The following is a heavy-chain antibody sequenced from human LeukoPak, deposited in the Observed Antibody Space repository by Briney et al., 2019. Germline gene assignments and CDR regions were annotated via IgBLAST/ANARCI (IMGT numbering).Heavy chain of an antibody. CDR3: ARGGITMVRGVNYGWFDP. CDR2: MNPNSGNT. V-gene: IGHV1-8*01. Sequence: ASVKVSCKASGYTFTSYDINWVRQATGQGLEWMGWMNPNSGNTGYAQKFQGRVTMTRNTSISTAYMELSSLRSEDTAVYYCARGGITMVRGVNYGWFDPWGQGTPVTVSS. CDR1: GYTFTSYD. D-gene: IGHD3-10*01. J-gene: IGHJ5*02.